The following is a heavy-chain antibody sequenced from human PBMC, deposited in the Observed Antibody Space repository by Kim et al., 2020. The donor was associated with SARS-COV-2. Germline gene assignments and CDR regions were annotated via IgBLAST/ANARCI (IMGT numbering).Heavy chain of an antibody. J-gene: IGHJ6*02. V-gene: IGHV1-24*01. D-gene: IGHD1-1*01. CDR2: FDPEDGET. CDR3: ATDGYNWNEPHRRTYGMDV. Sequence: ASVKVSCKVSGYTLTELSMHWVRQAPGKGLEWMGGFDPEDGETIYAQKFQGRVTMTEDTSTDTAYMELSSLRSEDTAVYYCATDGYNWNEPHRRTYGMDVWGQGTTVTVSS. CDR1: GYTLTELS.